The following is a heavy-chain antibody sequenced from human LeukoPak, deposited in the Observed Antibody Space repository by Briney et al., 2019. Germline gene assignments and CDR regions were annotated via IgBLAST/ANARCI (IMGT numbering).Heavy chain of an antibody. CDR3: SRDHSMSRVWYFFDY. CDR2: IYTSGNT. D-gene: IGHD3-16*01. Sequence: PSETLSLTCTVSGGSLSSYYWSWIRQPAGKGLEWIGRIYTSGNTNYNPSLTSRVTMSVDTSKNQLSLKLSSVTAADTAVYYCSRDHSMSRVWYFFDYWGQGALVTVSS. J-gene: IGHJ4*02. CDR1: GGSLSSYY. V-gene: IGHV4-4*07.